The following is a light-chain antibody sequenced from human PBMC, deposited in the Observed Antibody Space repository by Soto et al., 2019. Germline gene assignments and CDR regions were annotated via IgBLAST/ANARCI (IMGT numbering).Light chain of an antibody. J-gene: IGLJ2*01. Sequence: QSALAQPASVSGSPGQSITISCTGTSSDVGGYNYVSWYQQYPGKAPKVMIYEVTNRPSGASNRFSGSKSGNTASLTISGLQAEDEADYYCSSYTGSNTLIFGGGTKVTVL. CDR3: SSYTGSNTLI. CDR1: SSDVGGYNY. V-gene: IGLV2-14*01. CDR2: EVT.